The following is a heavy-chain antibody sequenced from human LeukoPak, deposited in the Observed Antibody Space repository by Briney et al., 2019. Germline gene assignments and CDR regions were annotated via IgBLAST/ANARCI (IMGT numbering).Heavy chain of an antibody. CDR1: GYSFTGYY. D-gene: IGHD1-14*01. Sequence: ASVKVSCKPSGYSFTGYYMHWMRQAPGQGLEWMGWINLNSGDTNYAEKFQGRVTMTRDTSISTAYVEPSRLRYDDTAVYYCASWAGGNAPVASFDYWGQGTLVTVSS. CDR3: ASWAGGNAPVASFDY. CDR2: INLNSGDT. J-gene: IGHJ4*02. V-gene: IGHV1-2*02.